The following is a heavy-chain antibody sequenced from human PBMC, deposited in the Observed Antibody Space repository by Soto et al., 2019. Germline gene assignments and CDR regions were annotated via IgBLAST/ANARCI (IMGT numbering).Heavy chain of an antibody. CDR3: ARVREGYSYGCFAY. V-gene: IGHV3-30-3*01. D-gene: IGHD5-18*01. CDR2: ISYDGSNK. Sequence: PGGSLRLSCAASGFTFSSYAMHWVRQAPGKGLEWVAVISYDGSNKYYADSVKGRFTISRDNSKNTLYLQMNSLRAGDTAVYYCARVREGYSYGCFAYWGQGTLVTVSS. J-gene: IGHJ4*02. CDR1: GFTFSSYA.